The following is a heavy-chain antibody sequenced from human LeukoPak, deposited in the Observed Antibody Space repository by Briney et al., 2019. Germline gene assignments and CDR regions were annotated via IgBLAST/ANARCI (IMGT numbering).Heavy chain of an antibody. Sequence: GGSLRLSCAASGFTFDDYGMSWVRQVPGKGLEWVSGINWNGSGAGYADSVKGRFTISRDNSKNTLYLQMNSLRAEDTAVYYCAREGTVTNWFDPWGQGTLVTVSS. V-gene: IGHV3-20*04. CDR3: AREGTVTNWFDP. CDR2: INWNGSGA. J-gene: IGHJ5*02. D-gene: IGHD4-17*01. CDR1: GFTFDDYG.